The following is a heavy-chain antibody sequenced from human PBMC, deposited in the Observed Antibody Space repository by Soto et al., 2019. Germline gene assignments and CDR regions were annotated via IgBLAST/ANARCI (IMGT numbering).Heavy chain of an antibody. CDR2: IKSKTDGGTT. Sequence: GGSLRLSCAASGFTFSNAWMSWVRQAPGKGLEWVGRIKSKTDGGTTDYAAPVKGRFTISRDDSKNTLYLQMNSLKTEDTAVYYCTTVDIVIYYYYYGMAVWGQGTTVTVSS. V-gene: IGHV3-15*01. J-gene: IGHJ6*02. D-gene: IGHD5-12*01. CDR1: GFTFSNAW. CDR3: TTVDIVIYYYYYGMAV.